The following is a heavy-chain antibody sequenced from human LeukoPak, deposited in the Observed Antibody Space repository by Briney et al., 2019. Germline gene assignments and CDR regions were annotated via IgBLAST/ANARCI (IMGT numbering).Heavy chain of an antibody. CDR3: ARASSGWAVDLYYFDY. CDR1: GFSFSSYS. V-gene: IGHV3-21*01. J-gene: IGHJ4*02. D-gene: IGHD6-19*01. CDR2: ISSTSSYI. Sequence: PGGSLRLSCAASGFSFSSYSMNWVRQAPGKGLEWVSSISSTSSYIYYADSAKGRFTISRDNAKNSLFLQMNSLRAEDTAVYYCARASSGWAVDLYYFDYWGQGTLVTVSS.